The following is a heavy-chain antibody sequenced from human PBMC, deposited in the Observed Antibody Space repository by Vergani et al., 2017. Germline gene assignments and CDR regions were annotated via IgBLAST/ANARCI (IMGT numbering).Heavy chain of an antibody. D-gene: IGHD4-17*01. Sequence: EVQLVQSGAEVKKPGESLKISCKGSGYSFTSYWIGWVRQMPGKGREWMGIIYPGDSDTRYSPSFQGQVTISADKSISTAYLQWSSLKASDTAMYYCARQNDYGDYGSAFDIWGQGTMVTVSS. CDR3: ARQNDYGDYGSAFDI. J-gene: IGHJ3*02. CDR2: IYPGDSDT. V-gene: IGHV5-51*01. CDR1: GYSFTSYW.